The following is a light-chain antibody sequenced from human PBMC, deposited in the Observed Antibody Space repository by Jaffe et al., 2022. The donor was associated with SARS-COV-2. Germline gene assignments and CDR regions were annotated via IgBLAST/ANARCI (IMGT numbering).Light chain of an antibody. V-gene: IGKV1-5*03. CDR3: QQYNNYPWT. CDR1: QNIYTW. CDR2: KAS. Sequence: DTQMTQSPSTLSASVGDRVTITCRASQNIYTWLAWYQQKAGKAPKSLIYKASTLQSGVPSRFSGSGSGTEYTLTISSLQPDDSATYYCQQYNNYPWTFGHGTKVEIK. J-gene: IGKJ1*01.